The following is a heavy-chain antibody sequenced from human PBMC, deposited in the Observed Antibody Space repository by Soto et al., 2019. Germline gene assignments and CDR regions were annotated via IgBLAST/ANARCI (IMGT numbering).Heavy chain of an antibody. D-gene: IGHD2-15*01. J-gene: IGHJ3*02. V-gene: IGHV1-69*01. CDR1: GGTFSSYA. Sequence: QVQLVQSGAEVKKPGSSVKVSCKASGGTFSSYAISWVRQAPGQGLEWMGGIIPIFGTANYAKKVKGRVTITADESTSTAYMELSSLRSEDTAVYYCARDQGNLCSGGSCFEAFDIWGQGTMVTVSS. CDR3: ARDQGNLCSGGSCFEAFDI. CDR2: IIPIFGTA.